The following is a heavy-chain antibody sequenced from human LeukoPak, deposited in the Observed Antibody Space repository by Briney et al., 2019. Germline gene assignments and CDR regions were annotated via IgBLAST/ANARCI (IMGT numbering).Heavy chain of an antibody. Sequence: SVKVSCKASGGTFRSYGFSWVRQAPGQGLEWMGEMIPMFGTANYARKFQGRVTITADESTATVYMELSSLRSDDTAVYYCARGDRLRYFDWLLYPRYYYYMDVWGKGTTVTVSS. CDR1: GGTFRSYG. CDR3: ARGDRLRYFDWLLYPRYYYYMDV. CDR2: MIPMFGTA. J-gene: IGHJ6*03. V-gene: IGHV1-69*01. D-gene: IGHD3-9*01.